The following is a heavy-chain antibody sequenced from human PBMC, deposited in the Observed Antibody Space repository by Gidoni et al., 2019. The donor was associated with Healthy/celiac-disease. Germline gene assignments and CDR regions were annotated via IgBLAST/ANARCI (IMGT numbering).Heavy chain of an antibody. CDR3: ARSFVRYSSASWWTLGVFDY. Sequence: EVQLVESGGGLVQPGGSMRRSCAGSGFTLRSYWMSRVRQAQGKGREGVANIKQDGSGKYYGDSGKGRFTITRDNAKNSLYLQMNSLRAEDTAVYYCARSFVRYSSASWWTLGVFDYWGQGTLVTVSS. CDR2: IKQDGSGK. J-gene: IGHJ4*02. V-gene: IGHV3-7*03. D-gene: IGHD6-6*01. CDR1: GFTLRSYW.